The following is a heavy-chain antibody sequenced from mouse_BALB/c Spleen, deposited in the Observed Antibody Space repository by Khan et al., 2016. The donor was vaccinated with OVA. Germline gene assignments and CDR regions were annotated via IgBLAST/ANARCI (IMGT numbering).Heavy chain of an antibody. D-gene: IGHD1-1*01. J-gene: IGHJ2*01. V-gene: IGHV1S127*01. CDR1: GYTFTNYW. Sequence: ESGPELVRPGASVKMSCKASGYTFTNYWMHWVKQRPGQGLEWIGMIDPSNSQTRSDQKFRDKATLNVDKSSNTAYMQLSSLTSEDSAVYYCARYGGGYYFDYWGQGTTLTVSS. CDR2: IDPSNSQT. CDR3: ARYGGGYYFDY.